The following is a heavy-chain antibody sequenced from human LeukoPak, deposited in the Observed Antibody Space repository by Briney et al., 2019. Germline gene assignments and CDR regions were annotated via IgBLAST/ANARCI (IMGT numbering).Heavy chain of an antibody. V-gene: IGHV3-30*02. J-gene: IGHJ6*03. CDR2: IRYDGSEE. CDR1: GLMFSTYG. D-gene: IGHD1-26*01. CDR3: AKDRIVSYYYMDV. Sequence: PGRSLRLSCAASGLMFSTYGMHWVRQAPGKGLEWVALIRYDGSEEYYADSVKGRFTISRDNSKNMLYLQMNSLRAEDTAVYYCAKDRIVSYYYMDVWGKGTTVAVSS.